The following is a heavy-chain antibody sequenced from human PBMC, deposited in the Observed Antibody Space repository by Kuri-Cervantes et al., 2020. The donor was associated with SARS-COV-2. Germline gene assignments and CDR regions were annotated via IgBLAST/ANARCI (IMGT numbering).Heavy chain of an antibody. V-gene: IGHV3-7*05. CDR2: IKQDGSEK. Sequence: LSLTCAASGFTFRSYWMSWVRQAPGKGLEWVANIKQDGSEKYYVDSVKGRFTISRDNAKNSLYLQMNSLRAEDTAVYYCARDEYSGDIVAPDYWGQGTLVTVSS. D-gene: IGHD2-15*01. J-gene: IGHJ4*02. CDR1: GFTFRSYW. CDR3: ARDEYSGDIVAPDY.